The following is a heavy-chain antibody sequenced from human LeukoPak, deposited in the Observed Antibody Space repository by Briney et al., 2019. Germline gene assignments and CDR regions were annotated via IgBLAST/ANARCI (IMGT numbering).Heavy chain of an antibody. D-gene: IGHD2-15*01. CDR1: GDSISSFY. CDR2: IYYSGST. J-gene: IGHJ4*02. Sequence: SETLSLTCTVSGDSISSFYWSWIRQPPGKGLEGIGYIYYSGSTNYNPSLKSRVTISVDTSKNQFSLKLSSVTAADTAVYYCARGVVAAPQTFDYWGQGTLVTVSS. V-gene: IGHV4-59*01. CDR3: ARGVVAAPQTFDY.